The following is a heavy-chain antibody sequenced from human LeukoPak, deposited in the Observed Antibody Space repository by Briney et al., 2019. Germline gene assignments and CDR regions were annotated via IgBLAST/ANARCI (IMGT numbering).Heavy chain of an antibody. Sequence: SETLSLTCTVSGGSISSSNHYWVWIRQPPGKGLEWIGSMYYSGSTYYNPSLKSRVTISVDTSKNQFSLKLSSVTAADTAVYYCASGRGIVVVPAANYWGQGTLVTVSS. J-gene: IGHJ4*02. D-gene: IGHD2-2*01. CDR1: GGSISSSNHY. CDR2: MYYSGST. CDR3: ASGRGIVVVPAANY. V-gene: IGHV4-39*01.